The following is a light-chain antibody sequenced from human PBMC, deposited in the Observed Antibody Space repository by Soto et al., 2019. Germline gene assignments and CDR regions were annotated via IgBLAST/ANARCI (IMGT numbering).Light chain of an antibody. CDR3: QQRSNWPPLIS. CDR1: QSISSNY. J-gene: IGKJ5*01. Sequence: EIVLTQSPGTLSLSPGERATLSCRSSQSISSNYLAWYQQKPGQAPRLLIYDACNSATGIPARFSGSGSGTDLTLTISSLEPEDFAVYYCQQRSNWPPLISFGQGTRLEIK. V-gene: IGKV3-11*01. CDR2: DAC.